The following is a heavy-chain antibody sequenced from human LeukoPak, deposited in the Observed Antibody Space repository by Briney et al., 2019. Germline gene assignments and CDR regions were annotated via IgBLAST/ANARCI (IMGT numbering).Heavy chain of an antibody. CDR3: ASSCSSTSCYYYYYYGMDV. D-gene: IGHD2-2*01. V-gene: IGHV4-59*01. J-gene: IGHJ6*02. Sequence: SETLSLTCTVSGGSISSNYWSWLRQPPGKGLEWIGYIYYSGSTNYNPSLKSRVTRSVDTSKNQFSLKLSSVTAADTAVYYCASSCSSTSCYYYYYYGMDVWGQGTTVTVSS. CDR2: IYYSGST. CDR1: GGSISSNY.